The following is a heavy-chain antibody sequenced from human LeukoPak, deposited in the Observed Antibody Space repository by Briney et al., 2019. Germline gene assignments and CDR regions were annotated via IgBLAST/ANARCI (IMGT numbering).Heavy chain of an antibody. CDR3: ARDMEQFDY. J-gene: IGHJ4*02. Sequence: PGGSLRLSCAASGFTFSSYAMSWVRQAPGKGLEWVSYISSSSSTIYYADSVKGRFTISRDNAKNSLYLQMNSLRAEDTAVYYCARDMEQFDYWGQGTLVTVSS. D-gene: IGHD1-26*01. CDR1: GFTFSSYA. V-gene: IGHV3-48*01. CDR2: ISSSSSTI.